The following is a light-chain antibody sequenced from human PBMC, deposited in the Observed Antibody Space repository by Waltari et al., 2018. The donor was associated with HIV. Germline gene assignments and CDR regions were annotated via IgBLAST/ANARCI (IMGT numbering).Light chain of an antibody. CDR3: QAWGSTTSGV. CDR1: ELGDKY. V-gene: IGLV3-1*01. CDR2: QDH. Sequence: SYEVTQPPSVAVSPGKTATLTCSGYELGDKYTCWYQHNPGQSPLLVIYQDHKRPSGIPERFSCSSSGHTATLTISGSLPMDESDYYCQAWGSTTSGVFGRGTKLTVL. J-gene: IGLJ2*01.